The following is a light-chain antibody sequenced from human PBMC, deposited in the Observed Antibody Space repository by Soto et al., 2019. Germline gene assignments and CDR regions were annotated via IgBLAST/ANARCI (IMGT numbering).Light chain of an antibody. CDR3: QQRSNWPFT. Sequence: EIVLTQSPATLSLSPGEIATLSCRASQSVSSYLAWYQHKPGQAPRLLIYDASIRATGIPARFSGSGSGTDFTLTISSLEPEAFAVYYCQQRSNWPFTFGQGTRLEIK. CDR1: QSVSSY. CDR2: DAS. V-gene: IGKV3-11*01. J-gene: IGKJ5*01.